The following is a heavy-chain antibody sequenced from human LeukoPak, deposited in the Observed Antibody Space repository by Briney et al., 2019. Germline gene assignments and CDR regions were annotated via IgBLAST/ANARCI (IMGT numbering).Heavy chain of an antibody. D-gene: IGHD3-10*01. V-gene: IGHV3-30-3*01. CDR3: ARDRFGSGSYAAFDI. CDR1: GFTFSSYA. Sequence: PGRSLRLSCAASGFTFSSYAMRWVRQAPGKGLEWVAVISYDGSNKYYADSVKGRFTISRDNSKNTLYLQMNSLRAEDTAVYYCARDRFGSGSYAAFDIWGQGTMVTVSS. CDR2: ISYDGSNK. J-gene: IGHJ3*02.